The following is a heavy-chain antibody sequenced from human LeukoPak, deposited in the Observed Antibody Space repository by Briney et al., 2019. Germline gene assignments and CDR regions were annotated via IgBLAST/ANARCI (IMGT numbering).Heavy chain of an antibody. D-gene: IGHD5-12*01. J-gene: IGHJ4*02. V-gene: IGHV1-69*13. Sequence: ASVKVSCTASGGTFSSYAISWVRQAPGQGLEWMGGIIPIFGTANYAQKFQGRVTITADESTSTAYMELSSLRSEDTAVYYCARARGYSGRDFDYWGQGTLVTVSS. CDR3: ARARGYSGRDFDY. CDR2: IIPIFGTA. CDR1: GGTFSSYA.